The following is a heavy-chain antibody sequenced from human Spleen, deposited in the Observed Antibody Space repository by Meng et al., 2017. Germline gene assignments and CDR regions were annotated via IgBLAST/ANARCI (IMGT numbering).Heavy chain of an antibody. Sequence: SETLSLTCAISGDTVCSYSAAWNWIRPSPSRGLEWLGRTSCRSKWYNDYAVSVKSRITINPDTSKNQLTLQLNSVTPEDTAVYYCVREVGASFDPWGQGTQVTVSS. CDR3: VREVGASFDP. V-gene: IGHV6-1*01. CDR2: TSCRSKWYN. D-gene: IGHD1-26*01. CDR1: GDTVCSYSAA. J-gene: IGHJ5*02.